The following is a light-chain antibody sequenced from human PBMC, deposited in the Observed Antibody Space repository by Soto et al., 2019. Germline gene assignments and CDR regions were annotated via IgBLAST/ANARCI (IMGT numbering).Light chain of an antibody. CDR3: QQLNSYPWT. J-gene: IGKJ1*01. Sequence: DIQMTQSPSTLSASVGDRVTITCRASQSISSWLAWYQQKPGKAPKLLIYKASTLKSGVPSRFSGSGSGTEFTLTISSLQPEDFATYYCQQLNSYPWTFGQGTKVDIK. CDR2: KAS. V-gene: IGKV1-5*03. CDR1: QSISSW.